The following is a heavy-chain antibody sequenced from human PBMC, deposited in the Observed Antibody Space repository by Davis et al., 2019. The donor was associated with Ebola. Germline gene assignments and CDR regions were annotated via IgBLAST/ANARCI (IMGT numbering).Heavy chain of an antibody. CDR2: IKSKSSGGTI. V-gene: IGHV3-15*01. CDR3: TTDPHYSVSA. CDR1: GFTFSDAW. J-gene: IGHJ5*02. Sequence: GESLKISCAASGFTFSDAWMTWVRQAPGKGLEWVGRIKSKSSGGTIDNAVPVKDRFTISRDDSKNTVYLQMSSLRIEDTAVYFCTTDPHYSVSAWGQGTLVTVSS. D-gene: IGHD5/OR15-5a*01.